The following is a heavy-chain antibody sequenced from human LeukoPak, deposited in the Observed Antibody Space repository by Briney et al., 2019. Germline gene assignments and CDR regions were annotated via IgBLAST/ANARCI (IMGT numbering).Heavy chain of an antibody. J-gene: IGHJ4*02. CDR2: IIQDGSEK. CDR1: GFTFSSYW. CDR3: ARELGLVTTGSYSDDY. V-gene: IGHV3-7*01. D-gene: IGHD4-17*01. Sequence: PGGSLRLSCAASGFTFSSYWMSWVRQAPGKGLEWVANIIQDGSEKYYVDSVKGRFTISRDNAKNSVYLQMNSLRAEDTAVYYCARELGLVTTGSYSDDYWGQGTLVTVSS.